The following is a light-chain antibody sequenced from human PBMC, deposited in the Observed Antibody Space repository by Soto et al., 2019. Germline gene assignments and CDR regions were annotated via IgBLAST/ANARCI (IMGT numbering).Light chain of an antibody. V-gene: IGKV3-20*01. CDR1: QSVSSSY. Sequence: EIVLTQSPGTLSLSPGERATLSCRASQSVSSSYLAWYQQKPGQAPRLLIYGASSRATGIPDRFSGSGSGTDFTLTISRLEAEDFAVYYCPQYGSPWTFGQGTKVEIK. CDR3: PQYGSPWT. CDR2: GAS. J-gene: IGKJ1*01.